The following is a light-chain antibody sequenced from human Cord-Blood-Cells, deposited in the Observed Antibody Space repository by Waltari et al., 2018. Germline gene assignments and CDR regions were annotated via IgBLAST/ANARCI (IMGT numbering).Light chain of an antibody. J-gene: IGLJ1*01. Sequence: QSALTQPRSASGSSGQSVTIPCTGTSSDVGGYNYASWYQQHPGKAPKLMIYDVSKRPSGVPDRFSGSKSGNTASLTISGLQAEDEADYYCCSYAGSFYVFGTGTKVTVL. CDR2: DVS. V-gene: IGLV2-11*01. CDR3: CSYAGSFYV. CDR1: SSDVGGYNY.